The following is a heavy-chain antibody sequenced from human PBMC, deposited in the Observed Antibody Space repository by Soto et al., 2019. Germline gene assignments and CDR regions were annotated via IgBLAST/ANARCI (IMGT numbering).Heavy chain of an antibody. CDR3: AVGHCSGGSCYSNYYYYGMDV. V-gene: IGHV1-58*02. CDR2: IVVGSGNT. Sequence: SVKVSCKASGFTFTSSAMQWVRQARGQRLEWIGWIVVGSGNTNYAQKFQERVTITRDMSTSTAYMELSSLRSEDTAVYYCAVGHCSGGSCYSNYYYYGMDVWGQGTTVTVSS. CDR1: GFTFTSSA. D-gene: IGHD2-15*01. J-gene: IGHJ6*02.